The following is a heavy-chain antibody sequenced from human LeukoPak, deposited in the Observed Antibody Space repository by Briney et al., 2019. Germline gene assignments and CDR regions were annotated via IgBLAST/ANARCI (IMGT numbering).Heavy chain of an antibody. J-gene: IGHJ6*02. CDR1: GYTFTSYY. CDR3: ARRGRYCSGGSCSNSDGMDV. CDR2: INPSGGST. Sequence: PSVKVSCKASGYTFTSYYMHWVRQAPGQGLEWMGIINPSGGSTSYAQKFQGRVTMTRDTSTSTVYMEVSSLRSEDTAVYYCARRGRYCSGGSCSNSDGMDVWGQGTTVTVSS. V-gene: IGHV1-46*01. D-gene: IGHD2-15*01.